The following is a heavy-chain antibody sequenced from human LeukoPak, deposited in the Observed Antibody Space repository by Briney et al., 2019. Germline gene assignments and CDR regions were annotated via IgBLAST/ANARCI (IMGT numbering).Heavy chain of an antibody. CDR3: LVYYYDSSGYPYYFDY. V-gene: IGHV1-18*01. CDR1: SYTFTSYG. Sequence: ASVKVSCKASSYTFTSYGISWVRQAPGQGLEWMGWISAYNGNTNYAQKLQGRVTMTTDTSTSTAYMELRSLRSDDTAVYYCLVYYYDSSGYPYYFDYWGQGTLVTVSS. D-gene: IGHD3-22*01. CDR2: ISAYNGNT. J-gene: IGHJ4*02.